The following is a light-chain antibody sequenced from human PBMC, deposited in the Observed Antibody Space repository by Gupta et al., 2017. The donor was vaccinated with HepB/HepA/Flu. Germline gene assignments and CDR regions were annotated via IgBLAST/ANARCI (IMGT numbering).Light chain of an antibody. V-gene: IGLV10-54*04. CDR2: KNN. CDR1: SNNVGNQG. J-gene: IGLJ2*01. Sequence: QAGLTQPPSVSKGLRQTATLTCTGNSNNVGNQGAAWLQQHQGHPPKLLSYKNNNRPSGISERFSASRSGNTASLTITGLQPEDEADYYCSGWDSSLSAQVFGGGTKLTVL. CDR3: SGWDSSLSAQV.